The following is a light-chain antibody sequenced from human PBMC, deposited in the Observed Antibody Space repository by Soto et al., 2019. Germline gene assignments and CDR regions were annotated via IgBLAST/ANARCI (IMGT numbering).Light chain of an antibody. CDR3: QSYDSSLSGWV. Sequence: QSVLTQPPSVSGAPGQRVTISCTGSTGYDVHWYQQFPGTAPKLLIHDNSIRPSGVPDRFSGSKSGTSASLAITGLQAEDEADYYCQSYDSSLSGWVSGGGTKLTVL. CDR1: TGYD. CDR2: DNS. J-gene: IGLJ3*02. V-gene: IGLV1-40*01.